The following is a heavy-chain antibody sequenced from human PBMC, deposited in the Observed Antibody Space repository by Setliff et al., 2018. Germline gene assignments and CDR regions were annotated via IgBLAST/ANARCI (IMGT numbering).Heavy chain of an antibody. D-gene: IGHD3-3*01. CDR3: ARSWRDGALNHFDY. CDR1: GYPFNNYG. J-gene: IGHJ4*03. Sequence: ASVKVSCKASGYPFNNYGISWLRQTPGQGLEWMGWIGGHNDDPLFAQKFQGRVTMTTDTSTTTAYMELKSLRSDDTAVYYCARSWRDGALNHFDYWVPETLLVTVSS. V-gene: IGHV1-18*01. CDR2: IGGHNDDP.